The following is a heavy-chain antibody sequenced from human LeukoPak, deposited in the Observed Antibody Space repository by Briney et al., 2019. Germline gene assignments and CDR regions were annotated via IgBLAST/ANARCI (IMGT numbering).Heavy chain of an antibody. V-gene: IGHV4-34*01. Sequence: SETLSLTCAVYGGSFSGYYWSWIRQPPGKGLGWIGEINHSGSTNYNPSLKSRVTISVDTSKNQFSLKLSSVTAADTAVYYCARRGYYYDSSGYRDWGQGTLVTVSS. D-gene: IGHD3-22*01. CDR1: GGSFSGYY. J-gene: IGHJ4*02. CDR3: ARRGYYYDSSGYRD. CDR2: INHSGST.